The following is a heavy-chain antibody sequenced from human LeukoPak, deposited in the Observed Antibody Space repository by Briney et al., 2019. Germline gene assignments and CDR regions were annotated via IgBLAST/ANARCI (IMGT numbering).Heavy chain of an antibody. CDR2: IFYSGTT. CDR3: ASHSSYVSPFRS. Sequence: PSETLSLTCSVSGGSISNSSYYWGWIRQPPGKGLGWIGSIFYSGTTFYNPSLESRVTISVDTSKNQFSLKLSSVTAADTAMYYCASHSSYVSPFRSWGRGPLVTVSP. D-gene: IGHD3-10*02. J-gene: IGHJ5*02. CDR1: GGSISNSSYY. V-gene: IGHV4-39*01.